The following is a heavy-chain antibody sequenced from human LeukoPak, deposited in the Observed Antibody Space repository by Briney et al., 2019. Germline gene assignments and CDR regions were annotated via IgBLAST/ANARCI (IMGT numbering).Heavy chain of an antibody. CDR3: ARGSPSAGWFDYFDY. D-gene: IGHD3-10*01. J-gene: IGHJ4*02. CDR2: ISYDGSNT. V-gene: IGHV3-30-3*01. CDR1: GFTFSSYA. Sequence: GGSLTLSCAASGFTFSSYAMHWVRQAPGKGLEWVALISYDGSNTYYADSVKGRFTISRDNSKNTLYLQMNSLRPEDTAVYYCARGSPSAGWFDYFDYWGQGSLVTVSS.